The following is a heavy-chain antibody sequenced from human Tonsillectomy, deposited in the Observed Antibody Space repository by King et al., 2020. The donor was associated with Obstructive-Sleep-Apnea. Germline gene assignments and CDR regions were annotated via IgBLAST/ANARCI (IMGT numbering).Heavy chain of an antibody. CDR2: ISSSISTI. D-gene: IGHD5-18*01. J-gene: IGHJ4*02. V-gene: IGHV3-48*04. CDR1: GFTFSSYS. CDR3: ARELPSMVRFDY. Sequence: QLLQSGGGLVQPGGSLRLSCAASGFTFSSYSMNWVRQAPGKGLEWGSYISSSISTIYYADSVKGRFTISRDNAKNSLYLQMNSLRAEDTAVYYCARELPSMVRFDYWGQGTLVTVSS.